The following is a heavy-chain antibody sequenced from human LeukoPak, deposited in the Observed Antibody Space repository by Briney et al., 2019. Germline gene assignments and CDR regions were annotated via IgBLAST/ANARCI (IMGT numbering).Heavy chain of an antibody. D-gene: IGHD3-16*01. CDR3: AREDPGGALDV. V-gene: IGHV1-18*01. J-gene: IGHJ3*01. CDR2: IGTYNGNP. CDR1: GYTFTTYA. Sequence: ASVTVSCKASGYTFTTYAISWVRQAPGQGLEWMGWIGTYNGNPDYAQNLQGRVTMTTDTSTSTAYMELRNLKSDDTAVYYCAREDPGGALDVWGRGTMVTVSS.